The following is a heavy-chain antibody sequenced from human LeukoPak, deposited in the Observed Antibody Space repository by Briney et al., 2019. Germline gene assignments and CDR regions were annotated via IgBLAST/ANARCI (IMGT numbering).Heavy chain of an antibody. D-gene: IGHD2-2*01. CDR2: IIPIFGTA. V-gene: IGHV1-69*13. Sequence: ASVKVSCKASGGTFSSYAISWVRQAPGQGLEWMGGIIPIFGTANYAQKFQGRVTITADESTSTAYMGLSSLRSEDTAVYYCARGGYCSSTSCPPYYYYMDVWGKGTTVTVSS. CDR1: GGTFSSYA. J-gene: IGHJ6*03. CDR3: ARGGYCSSTSCPPYYYYMDV.